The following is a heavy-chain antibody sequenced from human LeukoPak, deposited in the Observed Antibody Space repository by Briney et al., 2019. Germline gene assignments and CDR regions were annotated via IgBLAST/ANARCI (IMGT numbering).Heavy chain of an antibody. CDR3: ARDVPVTGTAGTNWFDL. D-gene: IGHD6-19*01. J-gene: IGHJ5*02. Sequence: SETLSLTCTVSGGSISSYYWSWIRQPPGKGLEWIGYIYYSGSTNYNPSLKSRVTISVDTSKNQFSLKLSSVTAEDTAMYYCARDVPVTGTAGTNWFDLWGQGTLVTVSS. V-gene: IGHV4-59*12. CDR1: GGSISSYY. CDR2: IYYSGST.